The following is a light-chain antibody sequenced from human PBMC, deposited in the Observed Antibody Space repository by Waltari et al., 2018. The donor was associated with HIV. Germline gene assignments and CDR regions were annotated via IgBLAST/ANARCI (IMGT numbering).Light chain of an antibody. Sequence: EIVLTQSPGTLSLSPGERATLSCRARKSVSSSYLAVNQQKAGQAPRLLIYGASSRATGIPDRFSGSGSGTDFTLTIRRLEPEDFAVYYCHQYGSSPYTFGQGTKLEIK. CDR3: HQYGSSPYT. J-gene: IGKJ2*01. CDR1: KSVSSSY. CDR2: GAS. V-gene: IGKV3-20*01.